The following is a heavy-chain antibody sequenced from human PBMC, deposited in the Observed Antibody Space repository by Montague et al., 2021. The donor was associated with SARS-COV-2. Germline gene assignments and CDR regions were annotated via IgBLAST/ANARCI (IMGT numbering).Heavy chain of an antibody. D-gene: IGHD2-2*01. CDR2: ITYSGST. Sequence: SETLSLTCTVSGGSISSYYWSWVRQPPGRGPQWIGYITYSGSTNYNPSLKIRVTISVDTSMNHFTLRLSSVTAADTAVYYCATFRRTQLLFGTLYYGMDVWGQGTTVTVSS. CDR1: GGSISSYY. CDR3: ATFRRTQLLFGTLYYGMDV. J-gene: IGHJ6*02. V-gene: IGHV4-59*01.